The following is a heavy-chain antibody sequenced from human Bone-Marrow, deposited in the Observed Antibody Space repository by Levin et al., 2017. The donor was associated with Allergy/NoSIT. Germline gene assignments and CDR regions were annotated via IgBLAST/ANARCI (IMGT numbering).Heavy chain of an antibody. J-gene: IGHJ6*03. Sequence: SETLSLTCTVSGASISSSNYYWSWIRQPAGKGLEWIGRIYTSGSTSYNPSLKSRVTISLDTSTNQFSLNLTSVTAADTAVYYCSRVYLPRGVYYMDVWGKGTTVTVPS. CDR3: SRVYLPRGVYYMDV. V-gene: IGHV4-61*02. D-gene: IGHD2/OR15-2a*01. CDR2: IYTSGST. CDR1: GASISSSNYY.